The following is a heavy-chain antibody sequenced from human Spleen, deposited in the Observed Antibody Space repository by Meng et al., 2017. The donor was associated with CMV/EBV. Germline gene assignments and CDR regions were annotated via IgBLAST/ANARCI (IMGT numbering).Heavy chain of an antibody. J-gene: IGHJ4*02. CDR1: GYRFKGYY. V-gene: IGHV1-2*02. CDR2: INPNSGGT. CDR3: TRDSAVQPIDY. Sequence: SCKASGYRFKGYYIHWVRQAPGQGPEWMGWINPNSGGTSYEQKFQGRFIMTTDTSLSTAYMELKRLKSDDTAIYFCTRDSAVQPIDYWGQGTLVTVSS.